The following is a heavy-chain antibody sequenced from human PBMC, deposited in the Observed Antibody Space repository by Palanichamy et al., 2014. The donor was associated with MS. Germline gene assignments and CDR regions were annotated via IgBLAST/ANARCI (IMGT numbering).Heavy chain of an antibody. D-gene: IGHD3-10*01. J-gene: IGHJ4*02. CDR2: ISAYSGNT. V-gene: IGHV1-18*01. CDR1: GYTFTNYG. Sequence: QGLLVQSGAEVKKPGASVRVSCQASGYTFTNYGISWVRQGPGQGLEWLGWISAYSGNTEYAQSFQGRVTMTIDTSTSSAYMELRSLRSDDTAVYYCARDGRYYASGTYLPVWGQGTLVTVSS. CDR3: ARDGRYYASGTYLPV.